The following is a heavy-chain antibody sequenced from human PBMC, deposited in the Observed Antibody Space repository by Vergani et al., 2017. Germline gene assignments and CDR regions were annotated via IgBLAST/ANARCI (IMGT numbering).Heavy chain of an antibody. CDR1: GYSFTTYG. CDR3: ARAPLSSWSLGGFDY. V-gene: IGHV1-18*04. J-gene: IGHJ4*02. CDR2: ISAYNGNT. Sequence: QVQLVQSGAEVKKPGASVRVSCKASGYSFTTYGISWVRQAPGQGLEWMGWISAYNGNTNYAQKLQGRVTMTTDTSTSTANMELRSLRSDDTAVYYCARAPLSSWSLGGFDYWGQGTLVTVSS. D-gene: IGHD6-13*01.